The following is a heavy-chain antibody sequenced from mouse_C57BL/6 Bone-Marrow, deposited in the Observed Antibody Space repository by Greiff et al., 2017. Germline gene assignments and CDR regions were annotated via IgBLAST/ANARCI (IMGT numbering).Heavy chain of an antibody. Sequence: EVQGVESGGGLVQPGGSLKLSCAASGFTFSDYGMAWVRQAPRKGPEWVAFISNLAYSIYYADTVTGRFTISRENAKNTLYLEMSSLRSEDTAMYYCARRVYGSSYVRWYFDVWGTGTTVTVSS. V-gene: IGHV5-15*01. CDR2: ISNLAYSI. J-gene: IGHJ1*03. CDR3: ARRVYGSSYVRWYFDV. CDR1: GFTFSDYG. D-gene: IGHD1-1*01.